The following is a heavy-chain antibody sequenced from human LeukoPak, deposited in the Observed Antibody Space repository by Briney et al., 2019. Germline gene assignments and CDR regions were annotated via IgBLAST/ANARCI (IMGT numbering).Heavy chain of an antibody. CDR3: ARGLFYYYYGMDV. CDR2: INHSGST. CDR1: GGSFSGYY. Sequence: SETLSLTCAVYGGSFSGYYWSWIRQPPGKGLEWIGEINHSGSTNYNPSLKSRVTISVDTSKNQSSLKLSSVTAADTAVYYCARGLFYYYYGMDVWGQGTTVTVSS. J-gene: IGHJ6*02. V-gene: IGHV4-34*01.